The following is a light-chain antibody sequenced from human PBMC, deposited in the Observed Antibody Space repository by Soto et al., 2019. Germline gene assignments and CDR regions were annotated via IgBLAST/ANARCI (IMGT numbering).Light chain of an antibody. J-gene: IGKJ1*01. CDR3: QQYSSYSKT. V-gene: IGKV1-5*01. Sequence: DIRMTQSPSTLSASVGDRLTITCRASQSISSWLAWYQQRPGKAPKLLIFDASSLESGVPSRFSGSGSGTEFTLTISSLQPDDFATYYCQQYSSYSKTFGQGTKVDIK. CDR1: QSISSW. CDR2: DAS.